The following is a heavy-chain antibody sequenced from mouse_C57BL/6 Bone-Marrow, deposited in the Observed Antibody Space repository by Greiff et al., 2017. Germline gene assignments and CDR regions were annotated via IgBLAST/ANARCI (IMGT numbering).Heavy chain of an antibody. V-gene: IGHV5-4*03. CDR3: ARVTIVRFDY. D-gene: IGHD2-12*01. CDR2: ISDGGSYT. J-gene: IGHJ2*01. CDR1: GFTFSSYA. Sequence: DVTLVESGGGLVKPGGSLKLSCAASGFTFSSYAMSWVRQTPEKRLEWVATISDGGSYTYYPDNVKGRFTISRDNAKNNLYLQMGHLKSEDTAMYYCARVTIVRFDYWGQGTTLTVSS.